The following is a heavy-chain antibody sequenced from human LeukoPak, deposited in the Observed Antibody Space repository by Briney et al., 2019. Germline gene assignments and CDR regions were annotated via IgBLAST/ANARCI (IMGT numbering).Heavy chain of an antibody. J-gene: IGHJ4*02. CDR1: GDSVSGNSAA. V-gene: IGHV6-1*01. CDR2: TYYRSKWYN. D-gene: IGHD6-19*01. CDR3: AREFGQWLVRGVFDY. Sequence: SQTLSLTCAISGDSVSGNSAAWNWIRQSPSRGLEWLGRTYYRSKWYNDYAVSVKSRITINPDTSKNQFSLQLNSVTPEDTAVYYCAREFGQWLVRGVFDYWGQGTLVTVSS.